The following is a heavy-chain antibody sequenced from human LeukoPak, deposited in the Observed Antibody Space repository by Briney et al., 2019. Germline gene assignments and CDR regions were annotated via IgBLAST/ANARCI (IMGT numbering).Heavy chain of an antibody. CDR1: GYSFTSYW. Sequence: GESLKISCKGSGYSFTSYWIGWVRQMPGKGLEWMGIIYPGDSDTRYSPSFQGQVTISADKSISTAYLQWSSLKASDTAMYYCASNYYDSSGYLFSGVWGQGTLVTVSS. J-gene: IGHJ4*02. D-gene: IGHD3-22*01. CDR3: ASNYYDSSGYLFSGV. V-gene: IGHV5-51*01. CDR2: IYPGDSDT.